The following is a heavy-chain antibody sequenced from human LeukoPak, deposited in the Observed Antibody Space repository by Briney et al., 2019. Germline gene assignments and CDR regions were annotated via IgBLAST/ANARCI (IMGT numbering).Heavy chain of an antibody. J-gene: IGHJ6*02. Sequence: SQTLSLTCAISGDSVSSNSAAWNWIRQSPSRGLEWLVRTYYRSKWYNDYAVSVKSRITINPDTSKNQFSLQLNSVTPEDTAVYYCARVRSSGWYRQRGNYYYYYGMDVWGQGTTVTVSS. CDR1: GDSVSSNSAA. CDR2: TYYRSKWYN. CDR3: ARVRSSGWYRQRGNYYYYYGMDV. D-gene: IGHD6-19*01. V-gene: IGHV6-1*01.